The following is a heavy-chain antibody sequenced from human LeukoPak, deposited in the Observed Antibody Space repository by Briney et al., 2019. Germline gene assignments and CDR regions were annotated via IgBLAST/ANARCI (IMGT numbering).Heavy chain of an antibody. CDR2: INHSGST. D-gene: IGHD6-6*01. Sequence: PSETLSLTCAVYGGSFSGYYWSWIRQPPGKGLELIGEINHSGSTNYNPSLKSRVTISVDTSKNQFSLKLSSVTAADTAVYYCASEYSSSPAYWGQGTLVTVSS. V-gene: IGHV4-34*01. CDR1: GGSFSGYY. J-gene: IGHJ4*02. CDR3: ASEYSSSPAY.